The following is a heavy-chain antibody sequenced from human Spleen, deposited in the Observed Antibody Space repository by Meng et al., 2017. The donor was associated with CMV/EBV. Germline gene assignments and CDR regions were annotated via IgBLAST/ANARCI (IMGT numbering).Heavy chain of an antibody. V-gene: IGHV1-18*01. D-gene: IGHD2-8*01. CDR2: ISAYHGDT. J-gene: IGHJ4*02. CDR3: ARQNVRYFDY. Sequence: NVSCKASSYTFTEYTVNWVRQAPGQGLEWMGWISAYHGDTTYVQKLQDRVTMPTDTSTSTVYMELRSLRSDDTAVYYCARQNVRYFDYWGQGTLVTVSS. CDR1: SYTFTEYT.